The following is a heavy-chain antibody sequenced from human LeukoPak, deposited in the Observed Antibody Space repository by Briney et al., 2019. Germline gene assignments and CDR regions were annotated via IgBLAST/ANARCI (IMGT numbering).Heavy chain of an antibody. Sequence: SETLSLTCAVYGGSFIGYYWSWIRQPPGKVLEWIGEINHDGSPNYNPSLKSRVTISVDTSKNQFSLRLNSLAAADTAVYYCARAAVRGRTTRNWCDPWGKGTLVTVSS. D-gene: IGHD3-10*01. CDR2: INHDGSP. J-gene: IGHJ5*02. CDR3: ARAAVRGRTTRNWCDP. CDR1: GGSFIGYY. V-gene: IGHV4-34*01.